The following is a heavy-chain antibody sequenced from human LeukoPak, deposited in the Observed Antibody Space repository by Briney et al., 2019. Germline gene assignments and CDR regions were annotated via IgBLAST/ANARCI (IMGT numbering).Heavy chain of an antibody. CDR2: ISWTSVNI. V-gene: IGHV3-9*01. D-gene: IGHD3-10*01. J-gene: IGHJ4*02. Sequence: GGSLRLSCAAFGFTFEDYGMLWVRHAPGKGVEGVSGISWTSVNIGDADSVKAPFTISRDNAKNSLYLQMNSLGAEDTAFYYCAKDKISGVRGALDYWGQGTLVTVSS. CDR3: AKDKISGVRGALDY. CDR1: GFTFEDYG.